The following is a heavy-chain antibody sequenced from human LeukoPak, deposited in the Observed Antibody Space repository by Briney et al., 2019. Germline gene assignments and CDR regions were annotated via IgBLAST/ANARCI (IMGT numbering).Heavy chain of an antibody. Sequence: PSETLSLTCTVSGGSVSSGSYYWSWIRQPPGKGLEWIGYIYYSGSTNYNPSLKSRVTISVDTSKNQFSLKPSSVTAADTAVYYCARRLSGSYFRIDYWGQGTLVTVSS. CDR3: ARRLSGSYFRIDY. CDR2: IYYSGST. D-gene: IGHD1-26*01. V-gene: IGHV4-61*01. J-gene: IGHJ4*02. CDR1: GGSVSSGSYY.